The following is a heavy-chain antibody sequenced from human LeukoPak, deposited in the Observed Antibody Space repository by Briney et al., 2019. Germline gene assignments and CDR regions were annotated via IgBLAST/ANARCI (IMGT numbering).Heavy chain of an antibody. CDR3: AKDGAQYSSGPECDP. D-gene: IGHD6-19*01. CDR2: ISHDGMNA. Sequence: GGSLRLSCAASGLPFSGTAMSWVRQAPGKGLEWVSAISHDGMNAYYADSVKGRFTISRDNSKKTVSLEMSSLTAADTGVYYCAKDGAQYSSGPECDPRGQGALVIVSP. J-gene: IGHJ5*02. CDR1: GLPFSGTA. V-gene: IGHV3-23*01.